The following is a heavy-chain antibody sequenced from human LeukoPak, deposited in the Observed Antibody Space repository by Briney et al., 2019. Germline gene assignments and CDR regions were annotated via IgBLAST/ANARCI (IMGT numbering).Heavy chain of an antibody. CDR3: AKVDSSERSGIWTAFDV. V-gene: IGHV3-23*01. CDR2: ISGSGTST. Sequence: QPGGSLRLSCAASGFSIRLYVMGWVRQAPGKGLEWVSDISGSGTSTHYADSVKGRFTMSRYNSKKTLNLQMNSLPAEDTAVYYCAKVDSSERSGIWTAFDVWGRGTMVTVSS. CDR1: GFSIRLYV. J-gene: IGHJ3*01. D-gene: IGHD3-3*01.